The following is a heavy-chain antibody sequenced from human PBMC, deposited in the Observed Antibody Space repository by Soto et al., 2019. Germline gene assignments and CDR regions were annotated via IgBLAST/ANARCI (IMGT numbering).Heavy chain of an antibody. CDR3: ARGDYDSSGYYTNWFAP. CDR2: IYYSGST. CDR1: GGSISSGGYY. V-gene: IGHV4-31*03. J-gene: IGHJ5*02. Sequence: QVQLQESGPGLVKPSQTLSLTCTVSGGSISSGGYYWSWIRQHPGKGLEWIGYIYYSGSTYYNPSLKSRVTISVDTSKNQFSLKLSSVTAADTAVYYCARGDYDSSGYYTNWFAPWGQGTLVTVSS. D-gene: IGHD3-22*01.